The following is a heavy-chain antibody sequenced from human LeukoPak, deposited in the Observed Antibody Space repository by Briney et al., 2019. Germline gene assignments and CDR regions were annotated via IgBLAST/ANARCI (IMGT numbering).Heavy chain of an antibody. CDR2: IYYSGST. CDR1: GGSISSYY. Sequence: SETLSLTCTVSGGSISSYYWSWIRQPPGNGLEWIGYIYYSGSTNYNPSRKSRVTISVDTSKNQFSLKLSSVTAADTAVYYCARSWGFYGSPVRDWGQGTLVTVSS. J-gene: IGHJ4*02. CDR3: ARSWGFYGSPVRD. V-gene: IGHV4-59*01. D-gene: IGHD3-16*01.